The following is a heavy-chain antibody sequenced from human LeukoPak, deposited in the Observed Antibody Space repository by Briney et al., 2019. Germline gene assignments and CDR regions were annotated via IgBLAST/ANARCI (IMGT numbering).Heavy chain of an antibody. V-gene: IGHV1-2*02. J-gene: IGHJ5*02. Sequence: ASVKLSCKASGYTFTGYYMNWVRQAPGQGLEWMRWINPNSGGTNYAQKFQGRVTMTRDTSISTAYMELRSLRSDDTAVYYCARDRVLRFLEWSPPGGWFDPWGQGTLVTVSS. CDR1: GYTFTGYY. D-gene: IGHD3-3*01. CDR3: ARDRVLRFLEWSPPGGWFDP. CDR2: INPNSGGT.